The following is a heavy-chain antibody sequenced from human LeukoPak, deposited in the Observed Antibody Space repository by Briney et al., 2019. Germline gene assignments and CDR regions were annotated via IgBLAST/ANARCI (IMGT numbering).Heavy chain of an antibody. V-gene: IGHV3-23*01. CDR3: AEPSYGGNSRGWFDP. CDR2: ISGSGGST. CDR1: GFTFSSYA. D-gene: IGHD4-23*01. Sequence: GSLRLSCSASGFTFSSYAMSWVRQAPGKGLEWVSAISGSGGSTYYADSVKGRFTISRDNSKNTLYLQMNSLRAEDTAVYYCAEPSYGGNSRGWFDPWGQGTLVTVSS. J-gene: IGHJ5*02.